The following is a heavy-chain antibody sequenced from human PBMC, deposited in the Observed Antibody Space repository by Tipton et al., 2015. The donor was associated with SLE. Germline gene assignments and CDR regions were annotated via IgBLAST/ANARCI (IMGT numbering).Heavy chain of an antibody. CDR3: ARSPPRPLGYYYYYYYMDV. J-gene: IGHJ6*03. CDR2: VYYSGST. V-gene: IGHV4-39*01. Sequence: TLSLTCIVSGVSIGSSYYYWAWIRQPPGKGLEWIGTVYYSGSTYYNPSLKSRVTISVGTSTNQLSLRLTSVTAADTAVYYCARSPPRPLGYYYYYYYMDVWGKGTTVTVSS. CDR1: GVSIGSSYYY. D-gene: IGHD7-27*01.